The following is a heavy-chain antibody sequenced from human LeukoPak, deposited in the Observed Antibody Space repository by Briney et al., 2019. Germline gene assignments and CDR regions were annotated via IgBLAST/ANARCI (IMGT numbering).Heavy chain of an antibody. V-gene: IGHV3-30*02. J-gene: IGHJ4*02. D-gene: IGHD3-16*02. CDR3: ARERDDYVWGSYRYIDY. Sequence: GGSLRLSCAASGFTFSSYGMHWVRQAPGKGLEWVAFIRYDGSNKYYADSVKGRFTISRDNSKNTLYLQMNSLRAEDTAVYYCARERDDYVWGSYRYIDYWGQGTLVTVSS. CDR2: IRYDGSNK. CDR1: GFTFSSYG.